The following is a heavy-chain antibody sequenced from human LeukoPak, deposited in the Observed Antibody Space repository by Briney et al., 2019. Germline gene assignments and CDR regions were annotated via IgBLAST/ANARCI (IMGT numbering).Heavy chain of an antibody. Sequence: SETLSLTCAVSGYSISSGYYWGWIRQPPGKGLEWIGSIYHSGSTYYNPSLKSRVTISVDTSKNQFSLKLSSVTAADTAVYYCARELLWFGELSPYSFLDYCGQGTTVTVSS. D-gene: IGHD3-10*01. J-gene: IGHJ4*03. V-gene: IGHV4-38-2*02. CDR2: IYHSGST. CDR3: ARELLWFGELSPYSFLDY. CDR1: GYSISSGYY.